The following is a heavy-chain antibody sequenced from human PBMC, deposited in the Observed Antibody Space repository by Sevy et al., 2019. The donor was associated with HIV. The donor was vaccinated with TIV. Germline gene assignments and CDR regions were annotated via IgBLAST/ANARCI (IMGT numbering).Heavy chain of an antibody. D-gene: IGHD6-13*01. CDR2: INTNTGNP. CDR1: GYTFTKYA. V-gene: IGHV7-4-1*02. J-gene: IGHJ4*02. Sequence: ASVKVSCKASGYTFTKYAMNWVRHAPGKGPEWMGWINTNTGNPTYDQGFTGRFVFSLDTSVSTAHLLISSLKTDDTAVYYCARGTGQQLTVIFDYWGQGTPVTVSS. CDR3: ARGTGQQLTVIFDY.